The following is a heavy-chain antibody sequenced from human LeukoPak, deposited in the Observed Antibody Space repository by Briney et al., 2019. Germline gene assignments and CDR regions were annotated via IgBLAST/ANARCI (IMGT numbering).Heavy chain of an antibody. CDR2: ISSSSSTI. D-gene: IGHD5-18*01. Sequence: GGSLRLSCAASGFTFSSYSMNWVRQAPGKGLEWVSYISSSSSTIYYADSVKGRFTISRDNAKNSLYLQMNSLRAEDTAVYYCARARPLWNDAFDIWGQGTMVTVSS. J-gene: IGHJ3*02. CDR3: ARARPLWNDAFDI. CDR1: GFTFSSYS. V-gene: IGHV3-48*01.